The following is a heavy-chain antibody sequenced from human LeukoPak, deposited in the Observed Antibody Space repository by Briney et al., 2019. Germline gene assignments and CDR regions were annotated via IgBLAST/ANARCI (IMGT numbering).Heavy chain of an antibody. D-gene: IGHD3-10*01. CDR1: GYSISSGYY. V-gene: IGHV4-31*03. Sequence: SETLSLTCTVSGYSISSGYYWGWFRQHPGKGLEWIGYSYYSGSTNYNPSLKSRVTISLDTSKNQFSLKLTSVTAADTAVYYCAKSGSYYGSTSGWGQGTLVTVSP. CDR3: AKSGSYYGSTSG. CDR2: SYYSGST. J-gene: IGHJ4*02.